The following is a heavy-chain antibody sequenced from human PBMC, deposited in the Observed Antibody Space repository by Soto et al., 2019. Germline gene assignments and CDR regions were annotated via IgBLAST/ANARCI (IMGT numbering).Heavy chain of an antibody. Sequence: ESGGGLVQPGGSLRLSCAASGFTFSSYWMSWVRQAPGKGLEWVANIKQDGSEKYYVDSVKGRFTISRDNAKNSLYLQMNSLRAEDTAVYYCAREPQYYDSSGYYPSFDYWGQGTLVTVSS. J-gene: IGHJ4*02. V-gene: IGHV3-7*03. CDR2: IKQDGSEK. D-gene: IGHD3-22*01. CDR1: GFTFSSYW. CDR3: AREPQYYDSSGYYPSFDY.